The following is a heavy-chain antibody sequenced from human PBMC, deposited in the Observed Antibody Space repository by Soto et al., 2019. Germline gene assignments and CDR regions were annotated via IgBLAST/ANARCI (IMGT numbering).Heavy chain of an antibody. V-gene: IGHV1-46*01. J-gene: IGHJ4*02. CDR3: ARDDRGYCSSTSCYESDDYYFAY. Sequence: QVQLVQSGAEVKKPGASVKVSCKASGYTFTSYYMHWVRQAPGQGLECRGIINPSGGSTSYAQKYQGRVPMTRDTSTSTVYMELSSLRSEDTAVYYCARDDRGYCSSTSCYESDDYYFAYWGQGTLVTVSS. CDR1: GYTFTSYY. CDR2: INPSGGST. D-gene: IGHD2-2*01.